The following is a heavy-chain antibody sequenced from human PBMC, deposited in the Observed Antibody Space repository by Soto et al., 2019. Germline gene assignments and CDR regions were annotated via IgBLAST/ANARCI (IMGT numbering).Heavy chain of an antibody. CDR2: ISGGSAYI. J-gene: IGHJ6*02. D-gene: IGHD6-25*01. V-gene: IGHV3-21*01. CDR3: VRVWRLVGRYGMDV. Sequence: GSLRLSCXGPGFIFSSYYMNWVRQAPGKGLEWVSSISGGSAYIYYADSVKGRFTISRDNAKNSLYLEMNSLRVEDTAVYYCVRVWRLVGRYGMDVWGQGTTVTVSS. CDR1: GFIFSSYY.